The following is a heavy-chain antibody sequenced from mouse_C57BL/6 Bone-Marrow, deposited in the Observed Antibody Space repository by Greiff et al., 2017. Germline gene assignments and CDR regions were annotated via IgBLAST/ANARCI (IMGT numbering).Heavy chain of an antibody. Sequence: EVQGVESGGGLVKPGGSLKLSCAASGFTFSSYAMSWVRQTPEKRLEWVATISDGGSYTYYPDTVKGRFTISRDNAKNNLYLQMSNLKSEDTAMYYCAREEATTVFWGQGTSVTVSS. CDR1: GFTFSSYA. D-gene: IGHD3-2*02. CDR3: AREEATTVF. V-gene: IGHV5-4*01. CDR2: ISDGGSYT. J-gene: IGHJ4*01.